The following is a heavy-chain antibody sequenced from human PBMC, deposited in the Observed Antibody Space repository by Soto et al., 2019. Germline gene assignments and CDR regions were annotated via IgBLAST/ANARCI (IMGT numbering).Heavy chain of an antibody. Sequence: ESLKISCKGSGYSFTSYWIGWVRQMPGKGLEWMGIIYPGDSDTRYSPSFQGQVTISADKSISTAYLQWSSLKASDTAMYYRASASVAPLEWELPYYYYGMDVWGQGTTVTVSS. CDR1: GYSFTSYW. CDR3: ASASVAPLEWELPYYYYGMDV. V-gene: IGHV5-51*01. J-gene: IGHJ6*02. CDR2: IYPGDSDT. D-gene: IGHD1-26*01.